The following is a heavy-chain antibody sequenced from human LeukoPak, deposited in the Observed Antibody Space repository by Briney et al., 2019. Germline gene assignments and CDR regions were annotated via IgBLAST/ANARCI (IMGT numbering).Heavy chain of an antibody. CDR2: INYDGSST. V-gene: IGHV3-74*01. J-gene: IGHJ4*02. D-gene: IGHD3-22*01. CDR1: GFTFSTYW. Sequence: GLSLRLSCAASGFTFSTYWMHWVRQAPGKGLVWVSRINYDGSSTTYADSVKGRFTISRDNAKNTLYLQMNSLRAEGTAVYYCARDLELTYYDSSGYDYWGQGTPVTVSS. CDR3: ARDLELTYYDSSGYDY.